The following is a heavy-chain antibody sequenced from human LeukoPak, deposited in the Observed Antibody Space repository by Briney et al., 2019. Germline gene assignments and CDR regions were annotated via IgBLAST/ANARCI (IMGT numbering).Heavy chain of an antibody. J-gene: IGHJ3*02. CDR1: GFTFSSYA. D-gene: IGHD3-22*01. CDR3: AKDETYYYDSSGYYSDAFDI. CDR2: ISGSGGST. V-gene: IGHV3-23*01. Sequence: GRSLRLSCAASGFTFSSYAMSWVRQAPGKGLEWVSAISGSGGSTYYADSVKGRFTISRDNSKNTLYLQMNSLRAEDTAVYYCAKDETYYYDSSGYYSDAFDIWGQGTMVTVSS.